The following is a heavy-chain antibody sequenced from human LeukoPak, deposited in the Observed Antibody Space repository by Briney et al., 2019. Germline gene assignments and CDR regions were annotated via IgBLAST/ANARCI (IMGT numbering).Heavy chain of an antibody. Sequence: GGSLRLSCAASGFTFSDYYMSWIRQAPGKGLEWVSYISSSGSTIYYADSVKGRFTISRDNAKNSLYLQMNSLRAGDTAVYYCARDMLAVVQDYYYMDVWGKGTTVTISS. CDR1: GFTFSDYY. CDR3: ARDMLAVVQDYYYMDV. CDR2: ISSSGSTI. J-gene: IGHJ6*03. V-gene: IGHV3-11*01. D-gene: IGHD2-15*01.